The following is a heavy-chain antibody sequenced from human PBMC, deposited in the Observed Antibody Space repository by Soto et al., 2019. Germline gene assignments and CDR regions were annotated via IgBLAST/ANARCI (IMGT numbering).Heavy chain of an antibody. V-gene: IGHV1-18*04. Sequence: ASVKVSCKASGYTFTSYGISWVRQAPGQGLEWMGWISAYNGNTNYAQKLQGRVTMTTDTSTSTAYMELRSLRSDDTAVYYCARAVMPWESYLPAAINHYYYYYGMDVWGQGTTVTVSS. D-gene: IGHD2-2*01. CDR1: GYTFTSYG. CDR3: ARAVMPWESYLPAAINHYYYYYGMDV. CDR2: ISAYNGNT. J-gene: IGHJ6*02.